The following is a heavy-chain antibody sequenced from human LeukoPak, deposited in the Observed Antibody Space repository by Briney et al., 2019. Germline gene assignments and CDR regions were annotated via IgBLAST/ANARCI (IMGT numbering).Heavy chain of an antibody. D-gene: IGHD3-16*02. V-gene: IGHV3-30*04. CDR1: GFTFSSYA. CDR3: TGIEELSPDAFDI. CDR2: ISYDGSNK. J-gene: IGHJ3*02. Sequence: GGSLRLSCAASGFTFSSYAMHWVRQAPGKGLEWVAVISYDGSNKYYADSVKGRFTISRDNSKNTLYLQMNSLRAEDTAVYYCTGIEELSPDAFDIWGQGTMVTVSS.